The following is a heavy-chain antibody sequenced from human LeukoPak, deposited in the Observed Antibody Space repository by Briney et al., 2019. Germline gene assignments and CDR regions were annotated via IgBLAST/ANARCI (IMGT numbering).Heavy chain of an antibody. D-gene: IGHD1-1*01. V-gene: IGHV1-18*01. CDR2: ISAYNGNT. J-gene: IGHJ4*02. CDR1: GHTFTSYG. Sequence: GASVKVSCKASGHTFTSYGISWVRQAPGQGLEWMGWISAYNGNTNYAHKVQGRVTMTRDTSTSTAYMELRSLRSDDTAVYYCARVVSYNGLVSWGQGTLFTASS. CDR3: ARVVSYNGLVS.